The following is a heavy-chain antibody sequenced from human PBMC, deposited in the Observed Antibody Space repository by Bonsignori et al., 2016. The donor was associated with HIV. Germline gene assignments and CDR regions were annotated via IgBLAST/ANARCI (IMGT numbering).Heavy chain of an antibody. CDR1: GFTFSDYS. J-gene: IGHJ4*02. Sequence: EVQLVESGGGLVNSGGSLRLSCAGSGFTFSDYSINWVRQAPGKGLEWVSSISSSSRFIYYAESVKGRFTISRDNAKKSVYLRMSSLRAEDTAVYYCARESGYSSSSYPYWGQGTLV. CDR2: ISSSSRFI. V-gene: IGHV3-21*02. CDR3: ARESGYSSSSYPY. D-gene: IGHD6-13*01.